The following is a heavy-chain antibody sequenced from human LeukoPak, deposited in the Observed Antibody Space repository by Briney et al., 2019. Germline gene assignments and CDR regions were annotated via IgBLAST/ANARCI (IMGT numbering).Heavy chain of an antibody. J-gene: IGHJ3*02. CDR1: GGSISSYY. Sequence: PSETLSLTCTVSGGSISSYYWSWIRQPPGKGLEWIGYIYYSGSTNYNPSLKSRVTISVDTSKNQFSLKLSSVTAADTAVYYCARDLTMTDAFDIWGQGTMVTVSS. V-gene: IGHV4-59*01. CDR2: IYYSGST. D-gene: IGHD3-22*01. CDR3: ARDLTMTDAFDI.